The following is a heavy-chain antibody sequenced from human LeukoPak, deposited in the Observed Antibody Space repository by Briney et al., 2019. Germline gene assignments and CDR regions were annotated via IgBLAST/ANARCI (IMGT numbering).Heavy chain of an antibody. D-gene: IGHD3-9*01. CDR3: ARDSNDDDLLTFYAMDG. Sequence: AGGSLRLSCAVSQFSFGNYAMSWVRQAPGKGLEWVADIRATTGIRFYADSVKGRFTISRDNSKNTLFLEMNSLRADDTAVYYCARDSNDDDLLTFYAMDGWGQGITVTVSS. V-gene: IGHV3-23*01. CDR1: QFSFGNYA. J-gene: IGHJ6*02. CDR2: IRATTGIR.